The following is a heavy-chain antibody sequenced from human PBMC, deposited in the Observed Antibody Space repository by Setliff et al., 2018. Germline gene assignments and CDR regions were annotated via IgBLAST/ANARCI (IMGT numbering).Heavy chain of an antibody. D-gene: IGHD6-13*01. J-gene: IGHJ4*02. V-gene: IGHV3-30*02. CDR2: IRPDGSNK. CDR1: GFDFSSTG. CDR3: AKDSSWYLDY. Sequence: PGGSLRLSCVAPGFDFSSTGMHWVRQASGKGLEWVAFIRPDGSNKYYADSVKGRFTISRDNSKNTLYLQMNSLTPEDTALYYCAKDSSWYLDYWGQGTLVTVS.